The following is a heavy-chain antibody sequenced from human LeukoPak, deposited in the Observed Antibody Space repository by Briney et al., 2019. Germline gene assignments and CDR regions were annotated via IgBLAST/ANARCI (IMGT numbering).Heavy chain of an antibody. CDR3: ARDQQLGY. J-gene: IGHJ4*02. V-gene: IGHV1-69*06. D-gene: IGHD6-13*01. CDR2: IIPMSGTV. CDR1: GGTFSTFG. Sequence: VASVKVSCKASGGTFSTFGISWVRQAPGQGLEWMGGIIPMSGTVNNAQKFQGRVTITADTSTNTAYMELRSLRSDDTAVYYCARDQQLGYWGQGTLVTVSS.